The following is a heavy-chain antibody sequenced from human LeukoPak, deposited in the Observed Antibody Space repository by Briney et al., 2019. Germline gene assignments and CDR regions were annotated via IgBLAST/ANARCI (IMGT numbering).Heavy chain of an antibody. V-gene: IGHV1-2*02. CDR1: GYTLTGDY. J-gene: IGHJ5*02. CDR3: AREAGSFSS. Sequence: GASVKVPCKASGYTLTGDYMHWVRQAPGQGLEWMGWINPKSGGTNYAQKFQGRVTMTRDTSISTAYMEMSRLRFDDTAVYYCAREAGSFSSWGQGTLVTVSS. D-gene: IGHD6-13*01. CDR2: INPKSGGT.